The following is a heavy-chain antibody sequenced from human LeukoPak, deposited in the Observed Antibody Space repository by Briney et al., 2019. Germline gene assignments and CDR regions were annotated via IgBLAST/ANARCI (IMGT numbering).Heavy chain of an antibody. J-gene: IGHJ5*02. CDR3: TRDRFYVWFDP. V-gene: IGHV3-49*04. CDR2: IRSSGTK. D-gene: IGHD3-16*01. CDR1: GFTFGVYS. Sequence: GGSLRLSCTASGFTFGVYSMNWVRQAPGKGLQGMGFIRSSGTKQYGAAVKGRFTISRDDSKSIAYLQMNSLKTEDTAVYYCTRDRFYVWFDPWGQGTLVTVSS.